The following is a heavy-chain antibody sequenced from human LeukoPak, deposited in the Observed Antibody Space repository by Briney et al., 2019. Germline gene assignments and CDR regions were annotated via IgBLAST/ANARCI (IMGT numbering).Heavy chain of an antibody. J-gene: IGHJ4*02. V-gene: IGHV1-18*04. CDR3: ARDSGSGSYPSDY. D-gene: IGHD3-10*01. Sequence: ASVKVSCKASGYAFTSYPLTWLRQAPGQGLQWMGWISAYNGNTNYPQKFQGRVTMATDPSTSTAYTELRSLRSDDTAVYYCARDSGSGSYPSDYWGQGTLVTVSS. CDR2: ISAYNGNT. CDR1: GYAFTSYP.